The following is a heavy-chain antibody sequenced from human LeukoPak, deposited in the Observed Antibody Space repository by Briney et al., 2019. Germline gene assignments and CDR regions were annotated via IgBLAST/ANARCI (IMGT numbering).Heavy chain of an antibody. J-gene: IGHJ4*02. D-gene: IGHD2-2*01. CDR2: ISSSSSYI. V-gene: IGHV3-21*01. CDR1: GFTFSSYS. CDR3: AKGASDIVVVTSIYYFDY. Sequence: GGSLRLSCAASGFTFSSYSMNWVRQAPGKGLEWVSSISSSSSYIYYADSVRGRFTISRDNAKNSLYLQMNSLRAEDTAVYYCAKGASDIVVVTSIYYFDYWGQGTLVTVSS.